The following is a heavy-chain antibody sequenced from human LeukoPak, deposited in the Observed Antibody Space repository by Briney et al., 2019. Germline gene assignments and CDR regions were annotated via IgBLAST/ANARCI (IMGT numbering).Heavy chain of an antibody. CDR3: AKKLGSSPGVFFDY. J-gene: IGHJ4*02. CDR2: INDNGGST. CDR1: GFTFTSYA. V-gene: IGHV3-23*01. D-gene: IGHD6-6*01. Sequence: GGSLRLSCAASGFTFTSYAMSWVRQAPGKGLEWVSGINDNGGSTFYADSVKGRFTISRDNSKNRLYLQMNSLRAEDTAVYYCAKKLGSSPGVFFDYWGQGTLVTVSS.